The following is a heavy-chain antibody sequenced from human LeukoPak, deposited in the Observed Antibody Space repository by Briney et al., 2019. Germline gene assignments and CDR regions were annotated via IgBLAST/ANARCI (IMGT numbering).Heavy chain of an antibody. J-gene: IGHJ4*02. D-gene: IGHD3-3*01. CDR3: ARGITIFVGYYFDY. CDR2: IYYSGTT. V-gene: IGHV4-39*01. Sequence: IYYSGTTYYTPSLKSQITRSVDTTKNEFSRKVRSVTAADTAVYYCARGITIFVGYYFDYWGQGTLVTVSS.